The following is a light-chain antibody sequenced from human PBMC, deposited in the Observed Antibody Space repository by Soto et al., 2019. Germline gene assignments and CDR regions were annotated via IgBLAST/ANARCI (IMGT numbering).Light chain of an antibody. J-gene: IGLJ1*01. V-gene: IGLV1-44*01. CDR2: NNN. CDR3: SSYTSGSSHYV. CDR1: GTNIGINT. Sequence: QSVLTQPPSASGTPGQRVTISCSGSGTNIGINTVNWYQQLPGTAPKLLIYNNNQRSSGVSDRFSGSKSGASASLAISGLHSEDEADYHCSSYTSGSSHYVFGTGTKLTVL.